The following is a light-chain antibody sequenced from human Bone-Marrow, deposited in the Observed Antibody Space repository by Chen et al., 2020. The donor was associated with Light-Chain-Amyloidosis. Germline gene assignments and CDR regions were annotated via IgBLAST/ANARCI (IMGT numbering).Light chain of an antibody. CDR1: SCSIATNY. V-gene: IGLV6-57*01. J-gene: IGLJ3*02. CDR3: QSYQGSSQGV. CDR2: EDD. Sequence: NFMLTQPHSVSESPGKTVIISCTRSSCSIATNYVQWYQQRPGSSPTTVIYEDDQRPSGAPDRFSGSIDRSSNSASRTISGLKTDDEADYYCQSYQGSSQGVFGGGTKLTVL.